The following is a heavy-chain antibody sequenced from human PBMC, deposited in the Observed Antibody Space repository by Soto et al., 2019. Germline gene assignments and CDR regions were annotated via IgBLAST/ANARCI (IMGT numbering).Heavy chain of an antibody. Sequence: SLKISCKGSGYNFAGYWIAWVRQMPGKGLELMGIIYPSDSDTRYRPSFQGQVTISADKSISSAYLQWSSLRASDTAMYYCARGGVSTRTFDYWGQGTPVTVSS. CDR2: IYPSDSDT. D-gene: IGHD3-3*01. J-gene: IGHJ4*02. CDR3: ARGGVSTRTFDY. V-gene: IGHV5-51*01. CDR1: GYNFAGYW.